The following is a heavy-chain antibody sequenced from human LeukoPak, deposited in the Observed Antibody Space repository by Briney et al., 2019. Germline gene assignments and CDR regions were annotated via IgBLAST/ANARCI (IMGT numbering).Heavy chain of an antibody. D-gene: IGHD6-13*01. V-gene: IGHV3-21*05. Sequence: GGSLRLSCAASGFTFSSYSMNWVRQAPGKGLEWVSYISSSSSYIYYADSVKGRFTISRGNAKNSLYLQMNSLRAEDTAVYYCARGSSWYASNWFDPWGQGTLVTVSS. J-gene: IGHJ5*02. CDR3: ARGSSWYASNWFDP. CDR1: GFTFSSYS. CDR2: ISSSSSYI.